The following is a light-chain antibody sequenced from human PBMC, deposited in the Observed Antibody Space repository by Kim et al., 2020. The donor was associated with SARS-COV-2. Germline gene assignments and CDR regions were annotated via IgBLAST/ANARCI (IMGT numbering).Light chain of an antibody. V-gene: IGKV1D-13*01. Sequence: ANQLTQSPSSLSASVGDRVTITCRASQDVTTALDWYQQKAGKPPKLLIYDVSSLERGVPSRFSGSGSGTDFTLTISSLQPEDVATYYCQQFKNYPITFGQGTRLEIK. CDR2: DVS. CDR3: QQFKNYPIT. CDR1: QDVTTA. J-gene: IGKJ5*01.